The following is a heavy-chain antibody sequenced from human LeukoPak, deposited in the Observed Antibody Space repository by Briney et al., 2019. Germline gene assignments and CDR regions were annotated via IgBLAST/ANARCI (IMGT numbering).Heavy chain of an antibody. D-gene: IGHD6-13*01. V-gene: IGHV3-30*02. CDR3: AKDRGGSSSWYNAFDP. J-gene: IGHJ5*02. Sequence: GGSLRLSCAVSGFTFSSYGMHWVRQAPGKGLEWLSFIRYDESKEYYADSVKGRFTTSRDNSKNTLYLQMNSLRAEDTAVYYCAKDRGGSSSWYNAFDPWGQGTLVTVSS. CDR1: GFTFSSYG. CDR2: IRYDESKE.